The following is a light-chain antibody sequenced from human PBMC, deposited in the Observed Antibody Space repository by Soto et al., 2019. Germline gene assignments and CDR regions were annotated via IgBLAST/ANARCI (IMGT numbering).Light chain of an antibody. CDR2: AAS. Sequence: ALGLTLSHSSRSASRGCRYTIACRASQGISSYLSWYQQKPLKAPKLLIYAASTLQSGVPSSFSCSRSGTDFTHTFSCLQSEDLATHYLQQYDSYPRTFGQGTEVDI. J-gene: IGKJ1*01. V-gene: IGKV1-8*01. CDR1: QGISSY. CDR3: QQYDSYPRT.